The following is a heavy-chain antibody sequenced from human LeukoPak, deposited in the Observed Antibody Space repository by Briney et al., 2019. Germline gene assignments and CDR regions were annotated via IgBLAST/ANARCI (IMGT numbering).Heavy chain of an antibody. J-gene: IGHJ4*02. D-gene: IGHD2-21*02. CDR1: GVTFSSHA. CDR3: ANGLAYCGGDCYPGFAW. Sequence: PGGSLRLSCAASGVTFSSHAMTWVRQAPGKGLEWVLSISGSGGSIYYADSVKGRFTISRDNSKNTLYLQMNSLRVEDTAVYYCANGLAYCGGDCYPGFAWWGQGTLVTVSS. CDR2: ISGSGGSI. V-gene: IGHV3-23*01.